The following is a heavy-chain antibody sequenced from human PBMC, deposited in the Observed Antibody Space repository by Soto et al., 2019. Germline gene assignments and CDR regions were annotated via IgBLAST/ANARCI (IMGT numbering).Heavy chain of an antibody. CDR3: ARDPLPNAYGISTFCYRLPWLDP. Sequence: GGSLRLSCAASGFTFSSYTMHWVRQAPGKGLEWVAVISYDGSNKYYADSVKGRFTISRDNSKNTLCLQMNSLRAEDTAVYYCARDPLPNAYGISTFCYRLPWLDPWGQGALVTVSS. J-gene: IGHJ5*02. D-gene: IGHD2-2*01. V-gene: IGHV3-30-3*01. CDR2: ISYDGSNK. CDR1: GFTFSSYT.